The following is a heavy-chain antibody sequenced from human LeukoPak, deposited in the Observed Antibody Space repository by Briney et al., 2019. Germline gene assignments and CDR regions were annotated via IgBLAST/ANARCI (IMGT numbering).Heavy chain of an antibody. D-gene: IGHD5-18*01. Sequence: SETLSLTCAVSGGSISSGNWWSWVRQPPGKGLEWIGEIYHSGSTNYNPSLRSRVTISVDNSKNQFSLKLNSVTAVDTAIYYCARGSDTAMPDWGQGTLVTVSS. CDR1: GGSISSGNW. J-gene: IGHJ4*02. CDR2: IYHSGST. V-gene: IGHV4-4*02. CDR3: ARGSDTAMPD.